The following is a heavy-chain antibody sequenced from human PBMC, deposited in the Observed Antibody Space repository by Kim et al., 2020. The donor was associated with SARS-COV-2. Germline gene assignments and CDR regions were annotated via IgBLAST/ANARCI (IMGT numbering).Heavy chain of an antibody. CDR1: GGSISSSSYY. J-gene: IGHJ5*02. D-gene: IGHD3-10*01. Sequence: SETLSLTCTVSGGSISSSSYYWGWIRQPPGKGLEWIGSIYYSGSTYYNPSLKSRVTISVDTSKNQFSLKLSSVTAADTAVYYCARHSAGPQLYNWFDPWGQGTLVTVSS. CDR3: ARHSAGPQLYNWFDP. CDR2: IYYSGST. V-gene: IGHV4-39*01.